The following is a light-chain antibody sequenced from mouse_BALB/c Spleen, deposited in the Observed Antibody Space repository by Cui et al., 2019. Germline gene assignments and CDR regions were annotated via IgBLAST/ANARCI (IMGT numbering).Light chain of an antibody. CDR3: QNDHSYPLT. CDR1: QSLLNSGNQKNY. CDR2: GAS. V-gene: IGKV8-28*01. J-gene: IGKJ5*01. Sequence: IVMTQSPSSLSVSAGEKVTMSCKSSQSLLNSGNQKNYLAWYQQKPGQPPKLLIYGASTRESVVPDRFTGSGSGTDFTLTISSVQAEDLAVYYCQNDHSYPLTFGAGTKLELK.